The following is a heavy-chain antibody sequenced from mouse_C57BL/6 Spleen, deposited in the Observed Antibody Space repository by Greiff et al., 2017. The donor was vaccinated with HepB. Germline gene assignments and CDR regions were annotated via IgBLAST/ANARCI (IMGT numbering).Heavy chain of an antibody. CDR2: IHPNSGST. J-gene: IGHJ2*01. CDR3: ARSSYYGSSPYYFDY. CDR1: GYTFTSYW. Sequence: VQLQQPGAELVKPGASVKLSCKASGYTFTSYWMHWVKQRPGQGLEWIGMIHPNSGSTNYNEKFKSKATLTVDKSSSTAYMQLSSLTSEDSAVYYCARSSYYGSSPYYFDYWGQGTTLTVSS. V-gene: IGHV1-64*01. D-gene: IGHD1-1*01.